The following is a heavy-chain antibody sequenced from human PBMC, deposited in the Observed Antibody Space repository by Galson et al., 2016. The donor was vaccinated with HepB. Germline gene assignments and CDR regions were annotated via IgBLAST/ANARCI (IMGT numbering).Heavy chain of an antibody. J-gene: IGHJ2*01. CDR1: GFTFSSYA. CDR3: AKDYYDSSGYRSYWYFDL. Sequence: SLRLSCAASGFTFSSYAMGWFRQAPGKGLEWVSAISGRDGTTQYADSVKGRFIISRDNSENSLYLQMNSLRAEDTAVYYCAKDYYDSSGYRSYWYFDLWGRGTLVTVSS. CDR2: ISGRDGTT. V-gene: IGHV3-23*01. D-gene: IGHD3-22*01.